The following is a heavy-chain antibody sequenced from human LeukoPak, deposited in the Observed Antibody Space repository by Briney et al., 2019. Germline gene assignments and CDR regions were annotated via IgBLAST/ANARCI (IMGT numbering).Heavy chain of an antibody. CDR3: ARHFSGSLGPLDY. CDR1: GYTFTGYY. Sequence: ASVKVSCKASGYTFTGYYMHWVRQAPGQGLEWMGWINPNSGGTNYAQKFQGRVTMTRDTSISTAYMELSRLRSDDMAVYYCARHFSGSLGPLDYWGQGTLVTVSS. CDR2: INPNSGGT. V-gene: IGHV1-2*02. D-gene: IGHD1-26*01. J-gene: IGHJ4*02.